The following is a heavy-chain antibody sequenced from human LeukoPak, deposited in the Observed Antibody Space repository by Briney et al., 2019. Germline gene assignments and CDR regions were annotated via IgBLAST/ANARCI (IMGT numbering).Heavy chain of an antibody. CDR2: IKQDGSEK. CDR1: GFTFSSYS. Sequence: PGGSLRLSCAASGFTFSSYSMSWVRQAPGKGLEWVANIKQDGSEKYYVDSVKGRFTISRDNAKNSLYLQMNSLRAEDTAVYYCARDLRSPGYWGQGTLVTVSS. V-gene: IGHV3-7*01. CDR3: ARDLRSPGY. J-gene: IGHJ4*02.